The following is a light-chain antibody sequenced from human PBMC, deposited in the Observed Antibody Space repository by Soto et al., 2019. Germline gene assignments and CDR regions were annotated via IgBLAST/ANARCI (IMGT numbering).Light chain of an antibody. CDR3: QQRGDWPSLT. CDR1: RNINNF. Sequence: ETVLTQSPATLSLAPGERATLSCRARRNINNFLAWYQQKPGQAPLLLIYEASKRATGVPHRFSGSGSGTDFPLPIRILESEDIAVYYCQQRGDWPSLTFGGGTKVEI. V-gene: IGKV3-11*01. CDR2: EAS. J-gene: IGKJ4*02.